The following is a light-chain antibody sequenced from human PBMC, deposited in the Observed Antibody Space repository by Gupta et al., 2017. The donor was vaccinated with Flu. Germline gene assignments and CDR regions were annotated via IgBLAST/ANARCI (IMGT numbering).Light chain of an antibody. CDR2: GNS. V-gene: IGLV1-40*01. CDR1: SSHIGAGYD. J-gene: IGLJ2*01. Sequence: QSVLTQPPPSSGAPVQSVTISSTGGSSHIGAGYDVHWYQQLPGTAPKLLIYGNSNRPSGVPDRFSGSKSGTSAPLAITGLQAEDEADYYCQSYDSSLSVVFGGGTKLTVL. CDR3: QSYDSSLSVV.